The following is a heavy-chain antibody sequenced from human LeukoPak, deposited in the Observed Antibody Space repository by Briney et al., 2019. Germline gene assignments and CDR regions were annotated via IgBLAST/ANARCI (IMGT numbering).Heavy chain of an antibody. CDR3: AREKQKYSSGWYCLDY. Sequence: GSLRLSCAASGFTFSTYGLHWVRQAPGKGLEWVALIWYDGSNKYYADSVKGRFTISRDNSKNTLYLQMNSLRAEDTAVYYCAREKQKYSSGWYCLDYWGQGALVTVSS. V-gene: IGHV3-33*01. J-gene: IGHJ4*02. CDR1: GFTFSTYG. CDR2: IWYDGSNK. D-gene: IGHD6-19*01.